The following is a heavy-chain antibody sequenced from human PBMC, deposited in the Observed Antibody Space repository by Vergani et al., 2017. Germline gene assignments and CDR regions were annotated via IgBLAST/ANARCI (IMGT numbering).Heavy chain of an antibody. V-gene: IGHV4-4*07. D-gene: IGHD6-13*01. CDR1: GGSISSYY. CDR3: ARDPMCSSGWYGGDYYYYGMDV. J-gene: IGHJ6*02. Sequence: QVQLQESGPGLVKPSETLSLTCTVSGGSISSYYWSWIRQPAGKGLGWIGRIYTSGSTNYNPSLKSRVTMSVDTSTNQLSLKLSSVTAADTAVYYCARDPMCSSGWYGGDYYYYGMDVWGQGTTVTVSS. CDR2: IYTSGST.